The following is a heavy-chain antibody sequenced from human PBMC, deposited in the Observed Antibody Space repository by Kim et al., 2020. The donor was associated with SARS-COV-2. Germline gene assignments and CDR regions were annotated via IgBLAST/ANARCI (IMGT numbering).Heavy chain of an antibody. Sequence: SETLSLTCTVSGGSISSGGYYWSWIRQHPGKGLEWIGYIYYSGSTYYNPSLKSRVTISVDTSKNQFSLKLSSVTAADTAVYYCASLWAAAGYNWFDPWGQGTLVTVSS. V-gene: IGHV4-31*03. CDR1: GGSISSGGYY. D-gene: IGHD6-13*01. CDR2: IYYSGST. J-gene: IGHJ5*02. CDR3: ASLWAAAGYNWFDP.